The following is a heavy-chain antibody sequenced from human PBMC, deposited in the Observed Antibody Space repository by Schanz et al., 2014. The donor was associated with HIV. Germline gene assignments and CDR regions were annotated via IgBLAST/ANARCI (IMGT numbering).Heavy chain of an antibody. CDR2: IYYSGNT. D-gene: IGHD3-3*01. V-gene: IGHV4-30-4*01. Sequence: QVQLQESGPGLVKPSQTLSLTCTVSGGSISSGDNYWSWIRQPPGKGLEWIGYIYYSGNTYYNPSLKSRVTMSVDTSKNQFSLKVTSVTAADTAVYYCARSRTGVVTDNNWFDPWGQGTLVTVSS. CDR1: GGSISSGDNY. J-gene: IGHJ5*02. CDR3: ARSRTGVVTDNNWFDP.